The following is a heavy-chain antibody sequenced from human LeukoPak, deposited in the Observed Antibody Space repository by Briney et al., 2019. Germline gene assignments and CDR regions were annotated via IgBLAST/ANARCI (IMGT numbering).Heavy chain of an antibody. D-gene: IGHD3-9*01. J-gene: IGHJ3*02. Sequence: GGSLRLSCAASGFTFSSYAMSWVRQAPGKGLVWVSRINTDGSSTSYADSVKGRFTISRDNAKNTLYLQMNSLRAEDTAVYYCARAAHSDPDILTGNDAFDIWGQGTMVTVSS. CDR2: INTDGSST. V-gene: IGHV3-74*01. CDR1: GFTFSSYA. CDR3: ARAAHSDPDILTGNDAFDI.